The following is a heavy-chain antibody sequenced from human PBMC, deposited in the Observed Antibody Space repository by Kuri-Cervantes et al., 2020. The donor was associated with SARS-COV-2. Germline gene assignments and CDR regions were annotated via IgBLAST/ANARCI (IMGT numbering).Heavy chain of an antibody. Sequence: GESLKISCAASGFTFSSYAMHWVRQAPGKGLEWVAVISYDGSIKYYADSVKGRFTISRDNSKNTLYLQMNSLRAEDTAVYYCARDSVFYSSGWYYFDYWGRGTLVTVSS. V-gene: IGHV3-30-3*01. J-gene: IGHJ4*02. CDR3: ARDSVFYSSGWYYFDY. D-gene: IGHD6-19*01. CDR1: GFTFSSYA. CDR2: ISYDGSIK.